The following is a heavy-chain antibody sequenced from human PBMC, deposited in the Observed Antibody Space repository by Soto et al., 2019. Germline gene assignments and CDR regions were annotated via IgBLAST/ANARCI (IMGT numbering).Heavy chain of an antibody. Sequence: EVQLLESGGGLGQPGESLRLSCAASGFSINNYAMSWVRQAPGKGLEWVSDIYHSGSSTHYADSVKGRFTISRDNSKNTLYLQMNSLRAEDTAIYYCAKSGGRYDNKYFRHWGQGTLVTVSS. J-gene: IGHJ1*01. CDR2: IYHSGSST. CDR1: GFSINNYA. D-gene: IGHD3-22*01. V-gene: IGHV3-23*05. CDR3: AKSGGRYDNKYFRH.